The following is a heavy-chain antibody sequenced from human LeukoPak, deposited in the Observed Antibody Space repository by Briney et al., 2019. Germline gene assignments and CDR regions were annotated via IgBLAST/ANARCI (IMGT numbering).Heavy chain of an antibody. CDR2: INSDGSST. V-gene: IGHV3-74*01. CDR3: ARKVLLRTVDY. Sequence: PGGSLRLSCAASGFTFSSYWMHWVRHAPGKGLVWVSRINSDGSSTYYADSVKGRFTISRDNSKNTLYLQMNSLRAEDTAVYYCARKVLLRTVDYWGQGTLVTVSS. CDR1: GFTFSSYW. J-gene: IGHJ4*02. D-gene: IGHD1-14*01.